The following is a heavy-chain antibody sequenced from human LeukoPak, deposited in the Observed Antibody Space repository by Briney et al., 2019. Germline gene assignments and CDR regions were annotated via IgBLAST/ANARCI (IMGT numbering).Heavy chain of an antibody. J-gene: IGHJ6*04. CDR2: IHHSGII. V-gene: IGHV4-38-2*01. CDR3: ANFPRYCSGASCSGMDV. Sequence: SETLSLTCAVSGYLLSKGYYWGWVRLPPGKGLEWIGSIHHSGIIHYNPSLKSRLTISVDTVKNEFSMNLNSVTAADTAVYYCANFPRYCSGASCSGMDVWGKGTTVIVSS. D-gene: IGHD2-15*01. CDR1: GYLLSKGYY.